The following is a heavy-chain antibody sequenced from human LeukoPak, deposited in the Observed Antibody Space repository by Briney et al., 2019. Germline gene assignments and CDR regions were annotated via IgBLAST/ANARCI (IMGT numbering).Heavy chain of an antibody. V-gene: IGHV3-74*01. Sequence: GGSLRLSCAASGFTSSTYWMHWVRQAPGKGLVWVSRINSDGSSTTYADSVKGRFTISRDNAKNTLFLQMNSLRVEDTAVYYCARGASTGTGWFDPWGQGTLVTVSS. D-gene: IGHD1-14*01. CDR2: INSDGSST. CDR3: ARGASTGTGWFDP. J-gene: IGHJ5*02. CDR1: GFTSSTYW.